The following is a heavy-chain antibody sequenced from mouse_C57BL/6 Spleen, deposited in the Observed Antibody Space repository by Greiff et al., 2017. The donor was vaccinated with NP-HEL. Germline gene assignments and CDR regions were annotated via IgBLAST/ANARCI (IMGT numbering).Heavy chain of an antibody. Sequence: VQLQQPGAELVMPGASVKLSCKASGYTFTSYWMHWVKQRPGQGLEWIGEIDPSDSYTNYNQKFKGKSTLTVDKSSSTAYMQLSSLTSEDSAVYYCARTYGSTLFDVWGTGTTVTVSS. CDR1: GYTFTSYW. V-gene: IGHV1-69*01. CDR3: ARTYGSTLFDV. J-gene: IGHJ1*03. D-gene: IGHD1-1*01. CDR2: IDPSDSYT.